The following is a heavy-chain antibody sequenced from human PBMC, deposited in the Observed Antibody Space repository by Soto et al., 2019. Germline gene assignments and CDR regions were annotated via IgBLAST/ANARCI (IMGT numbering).Heavy chain of an antibody. Sequence: QVQLVESGGGVVQPGRSLRLSCVASGFTFSSSGMHWDRQAPGQGLEWVAVIWYDESNKYYADSVKGRFTSSRDNTKNAMYLQMNSLRAEDTAVYYCARDPIGPGIFDYWGQGTLVTVSS. J-gene: IGHJ4*02. CDR1: GFTFSSSG. CDR3: ARDPIGPGIFDY. CDR2: IWYDESNK. D-gene: IGHD1-26*01. V-gene: IGHV3-33*01.